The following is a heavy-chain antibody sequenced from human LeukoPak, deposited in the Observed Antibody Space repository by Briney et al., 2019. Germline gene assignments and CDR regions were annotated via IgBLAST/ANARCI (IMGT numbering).Heavy chain of an antibody. CDR2: ISAYNGNT. CDR3: ARDIWGSYFEGDAFDI. J-gene: IGHJ3*02. V-gene: IGHV1-18*01. CDR1: GYTFTSYG. Sequence: ASVKVSCKASGYTFTSYGISWVRQAPGQGLEWMGWISAYNGNTNYAQKLQGRVTMTTDTSTSTAYMELRSLRSDDTAVYYCARDIWGSYFEGDAFDIWGQGTMVTVSS. D-gene: IGHD1-26*01.